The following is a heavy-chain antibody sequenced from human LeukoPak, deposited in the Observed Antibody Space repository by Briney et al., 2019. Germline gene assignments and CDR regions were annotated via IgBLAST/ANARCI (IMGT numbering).Heavy chain of an antibody. Sequence: SETLSLTCTVSGGSISSYYWSWIRQPPGKGLEWIGYIYYSGSTNYNPSLKSRVTISVDTSKNQFSLKLSSVTAADTAVYYCARLPEPYNWNDGPPNWGQGTLVTVSS. CDR2: IYYSGST. J-gene: IGHJ4*02. D-gene: IGHD1-1*01. CDR3: ARLPEPYNWNDGPPN. V-gene: IGHV4-59*01. CDR1: GGSISSYY.